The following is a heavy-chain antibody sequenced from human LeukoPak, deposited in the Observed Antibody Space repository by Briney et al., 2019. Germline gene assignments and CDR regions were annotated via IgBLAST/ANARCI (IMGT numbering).Heavy chain of an antibody. CDR1: GYSISNGYY. CDR2: VSHRGST. CDR3: ARRLKDYGDADY. D-gene: IGHD4-17*01. J-gene: IGHJ4*02. Sequence: SETLSLTCTVSGYSISNGYYWGWIRQSPGKGLEWVGNVSHRGSTYYNPSLKRRVSISVDTSKNKFSLKLSSVTAADTAVYYCARRLKDYGDADYWGQGTLVTVSS. V-gene: IGHV4-38-2*02.